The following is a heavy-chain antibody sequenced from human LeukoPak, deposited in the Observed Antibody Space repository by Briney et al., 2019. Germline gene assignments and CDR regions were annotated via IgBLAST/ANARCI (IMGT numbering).Heavy chain of an antibody. V-gene: IGHV3-74*01. CDR3: ASYSLPKH. CDR2: INTDGSNT. D-gene: IGHD2-21*01. Sequence: PGGSLRLSCVASGFTFSSYWMYWVRQAPGKGLVWVSRINTDGSNTNYADSVKGRFTVSRDNAKNTLYLQMNSLRAEDTAVYYCASYSLPKHWGQGTLVTVSS. CDR1: GFTFSSYW. J-gene: IGHJ1*01.